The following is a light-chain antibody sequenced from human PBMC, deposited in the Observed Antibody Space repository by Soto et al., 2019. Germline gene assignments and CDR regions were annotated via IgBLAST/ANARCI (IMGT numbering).Light chain of an antibody. V-gene: IGKV1-5*01. CDR3: QQYNSYSWT. Sequence: DIQMTQSPSTLSASVGDRVTITCRASQSISSWLAWYQQKPGKAPKLLIYDASSLESAVPSRFSGSGSGTEFNLTISSLQPDDFATYYCQQYNSYSWTFGQGTKVEIK. CDR1: QSISSW. J-gene: IGKJ1*01. CDR2: DAS.